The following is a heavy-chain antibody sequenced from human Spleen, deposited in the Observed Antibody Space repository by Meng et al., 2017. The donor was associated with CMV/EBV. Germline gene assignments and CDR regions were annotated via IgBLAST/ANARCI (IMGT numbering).Heavy chain of an antibody. CDR1: GYSFTSYW. CDR3: TRQLDTNTWDNWFDP. V-gene: IGHV5-51*01. CDR2: IYPGDSDT. Sequence: SGYSFTSYWIAWVRQTPGKGLEWMGIIYPGDSDTTYSPSFQGQVTISADKSITTAYLQWSSLKASDTAMYYCTRQLDTNTWDNWFDPWGQGTLVTVSS. D-gene: IGHD2-2*01. J-gene: IGHJ5*02.